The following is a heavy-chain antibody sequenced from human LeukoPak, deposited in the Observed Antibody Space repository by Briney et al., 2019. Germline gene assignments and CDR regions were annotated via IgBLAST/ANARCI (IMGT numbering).Heavy chain of an antibody. V-gene: IGHV4-59*01. CDR1: GGSISSYY. CDR3: AREDSSGWYFDY. D-gene: IGHD6-19*01. CDR2: IYYSGST. Sequence: SETLSLTCTVYGGSISSYYWSWIRQPPGKGLEWIGYIYYSGSTNYNPSLKSRVTISVGTSKNQFSLKLSSVTAADTAVYYCAREDSSGWYFDYWGQGTLVTVSS. J-gene: IGHJ4*02.